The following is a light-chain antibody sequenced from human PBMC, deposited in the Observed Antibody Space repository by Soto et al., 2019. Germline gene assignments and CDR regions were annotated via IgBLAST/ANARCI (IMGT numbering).Light chain of an antibody. CDR2: DVS. Sequence: SYELTQPPSVSVAPGQTARITCGGNNIGGKSVHWYQQKPGQAPVLVVNDVSDRPSGIPERFSGSQSGNTATLTISRVEAGDEADYYCQVWDSSSDHVVFGGGTKVTVL. V-gene: IGLV3-21*02. J-gene: IGLJ3*02. CDR3: QVWDSSSDHVV. CDR1: NIGGKS.